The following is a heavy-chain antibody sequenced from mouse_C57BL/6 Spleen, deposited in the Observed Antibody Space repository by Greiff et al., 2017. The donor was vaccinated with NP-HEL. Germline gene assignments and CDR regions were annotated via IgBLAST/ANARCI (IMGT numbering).Heavy chain of an antibody. J-gene: IGHJ3*01. Sequence: VQLQQSGAELVRPGASVTLSCKASGYTFTDYEMHWVKQTPVHGLEWIGAIDPETGGTAYNQKFKGKAILTADKSSSTAYMELRSLKSEDSAGYYCTKIYYGNGFAYWGQGTLVTVAA. CDR3: TKIYYGNGFAY. CDR2: IDPETGGT. D-gene: IGHD2-1*01. CDR1: GYTFTDYE. V-gene: IGHV1-15*01.